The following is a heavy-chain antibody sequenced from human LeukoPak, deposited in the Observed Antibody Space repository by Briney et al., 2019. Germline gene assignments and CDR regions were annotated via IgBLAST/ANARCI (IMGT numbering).Heavy chain of an antibody. CDR2: INGSGST. Sequence: SETLSLTCGVYGGTFSGYYWSWIRQPPGKGLEWIGEINGSGSTNYNPSLKSRVTISVDTSKNQFSLKLSSVTAADTAVYYCARDTVVVVYWGQGTLVTVSS. D-gene: IGHD3-22*01. CDR1: GGTFSGYY. CDR3: ARDTVVVVY. J-gene: IGHJ4*02. V-gene: IGHV4-34*01.